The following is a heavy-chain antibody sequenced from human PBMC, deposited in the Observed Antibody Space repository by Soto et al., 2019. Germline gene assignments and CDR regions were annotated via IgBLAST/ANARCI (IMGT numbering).Heavy chain of an antibody. D-gene: IGHD6-6*01. CDR2: ISSSNSYI. J-gene: IGHJ4*02. CDR3: ARRPSIAARLGQTIDY. CDR1: GFTFSQAW. V-gene: IGHV3-21*01. Sequence: GGSLRLSCAASGFTFSQAWMSWVRQAPGKGLEWVSSISSSNSYIYYADSVQGRFTISRDNAKNSLYLQMNSLRAEDTAVYYCARRPSIAARLGQTIDYWGQGTLVTVSS.